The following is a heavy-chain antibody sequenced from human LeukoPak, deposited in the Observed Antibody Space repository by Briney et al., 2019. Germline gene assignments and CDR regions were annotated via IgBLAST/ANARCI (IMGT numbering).Heavy chain of an antibody. Sequence: GGSLRLSCAASGFTFSSYAMHWVRQAPGKGLEWVAVISYDGSNKYYADSVKGRFTISRDNSKNTLYLQMNSLRADDTAVYYCARGFRDGYNYRDGNFDYWGQGTLVTVSS. V-gene: IGHV3-30*04. CDR1: GFTFSSYA. CDR2: ISYDGSNK. CDR3: ARGFRDGYNYRDGNFDY. J-gene: IGHJ4*02. D-gene: IGHD5-24*01.